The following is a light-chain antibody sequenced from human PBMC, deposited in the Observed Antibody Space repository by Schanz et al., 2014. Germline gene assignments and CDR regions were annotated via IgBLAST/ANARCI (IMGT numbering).Light chain of an antibody. V-gene: IGKV2D-29*01. CDR3: MQSLQFPLT. Sequence: EIVMTQTPLSLSVTPGQPASISCKSSQSLLHTDGKTYLYWHLHKPGQPPQLLMFEVSNRVSGVPDRFSGSGSRTDFTLKISRVEAEDVGVYYCMQSLQFPLTFGGGTKVEI. J-gene: IGKJ4*01. CDR2: EVS. CDR1: QSLLHTDGKTY.